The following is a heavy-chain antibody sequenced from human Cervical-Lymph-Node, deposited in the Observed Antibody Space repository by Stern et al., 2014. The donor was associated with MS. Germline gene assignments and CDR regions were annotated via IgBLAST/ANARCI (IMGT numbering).Heavy chain of an antibody. CDR1: GGSISSGNYY. CDR2: IYHSGST. J-gene: IGHJ4*02. CDR3: ARGSREVLLPRFYFDY. D-gene: IGHD3-3*01. V-gene: IGHV4-31*03. Sequence: QLVESGPGLVKPSQTLSLTCTVSGGSISSGNYYWSWIRQPPGKGLEWIGSIYHSGSTYYNPPLKSRVTTSIDTSKNQFSLKLSSVTAADTAVYYCARGSREVLLPRFYFDYWGQGTLGTVSS.